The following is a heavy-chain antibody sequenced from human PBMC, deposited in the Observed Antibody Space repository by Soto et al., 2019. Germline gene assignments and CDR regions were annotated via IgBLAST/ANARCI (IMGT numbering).Heavy chain of an antibody. Sequence: EVQLVESGGGLVKPGGSLRLSCAASGFTFSSYSMNWVRQAPGKGLEWVSSISSSSSYIYYADSVKGRFTISRDNAKNSLYLQMNSLRAEDTAVYYCARDSSGYYSPVHFDYWGQGTLVTVSS. CDR1: GFTFSSYS. CDR2: ISSSSSYI. V-gene: IGHV3-21*01. D-gene: IGHD3-22*01. CDR3: ARDSSGYYSPVHFDY. J-gene: IGHJ4*02.